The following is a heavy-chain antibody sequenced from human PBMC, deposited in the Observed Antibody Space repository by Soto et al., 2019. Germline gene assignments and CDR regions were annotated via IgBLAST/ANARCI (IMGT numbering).Heavy chain of an antibody. J-gene: IGHJ4*02. CDR1: GGPFSSYA. CDR3: AIYYYDSSGYSDY. D-gene: IGHD3-22*01. Sequence: SVKVSCKASGGPFSSYAISWVRQAPGQGLEWMGGIIPIFGTANYAQKFQGRVTITADESTSTAYMELSSLRSEDTAVYYCAIYYYDSSGYSDYWGQGTLVTVS. V-gene: IGHV1-69*13. CDR2: IIPIFGTA.